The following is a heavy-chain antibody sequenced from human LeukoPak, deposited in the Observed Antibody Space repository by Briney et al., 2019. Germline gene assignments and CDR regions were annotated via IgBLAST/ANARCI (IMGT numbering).Heavy chain of an antibody. D-gene: IGHD4-11*01. J-gene: IGHJ3*02. CDR3: VRIDYSNAFDI. CDR2: MNPKTGNT. Sequence: ASVKVSCKASGYTFTNFDINWVRQATGQGLEWMGWMNPKTGNTGSAQKLQGRVTITGNTSISTAYMELSSLRSEDTAVYYCVRIDYSNAFDIWGQGTMVSVSS. V-gene: IGHV1-8*01. CDR1: GYTFTNFD.